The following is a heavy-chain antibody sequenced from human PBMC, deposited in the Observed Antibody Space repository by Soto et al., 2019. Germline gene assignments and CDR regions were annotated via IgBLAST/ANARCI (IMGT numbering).Heavy chain of an antibody. V-gene: IGHV3-30*03. J-gene: IGHJ4*02. CDR1: GFTFSSYG. Sequence: PGGSLRLSCAASGFTFSSYGMHWVRQAPGKGLEWVAVISYDGSNKYYADSVKGRFTISRDNSKNTLYLQMNSLRAEDTAVYYCAFGTDDIVATITGYFDYWGQGTLVTVSS. CDR3: AFGTDDIVATITGYFDY. CDR2: ISYDGSNK. D-gene: IGHD5-12*01.